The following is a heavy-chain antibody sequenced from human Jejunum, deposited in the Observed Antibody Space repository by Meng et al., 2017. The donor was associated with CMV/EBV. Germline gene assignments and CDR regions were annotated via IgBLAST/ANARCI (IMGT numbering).Heavy chain of an antibody. V-gene: IGHV1-69*04. Sequence: VVNWVRRAPGQGLKWMGRITPFRGLPDYAQKFQGRQARVPRLTITTGPSKTTVYLQLTSLISGDTAVYYCAREAWSPRSGRLYYFDSWGQGTLVTVSS. D-gene: IGHD2-15*01. CDR2: ITPFRGLP. CDR1: V. CDR3: AREAWSPRSGRLYYFDS. J-gene: IGHJ4*02.